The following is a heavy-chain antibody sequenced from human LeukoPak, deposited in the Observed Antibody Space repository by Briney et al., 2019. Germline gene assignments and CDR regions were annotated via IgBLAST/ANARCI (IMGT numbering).Heavy chain of an antibody. V-gene: IGHV3-7*01. CDR1: GFTFSSYG. J-gene: IGHJ4*02. CDR3: AREQYGDYFDY. Sequence: GGSLRLSCAASGFTFSSYGMNWVRQAPGKGLEWVANIEQDGSQKYYVDSVRGRFTISRDNAKNSLYLQMDSLRAEDTAVYYCAREQYGDYFDYWGQGTLVTVSS. D-gene: IGHD4-17*01. CDR2: IEQDGSQK.